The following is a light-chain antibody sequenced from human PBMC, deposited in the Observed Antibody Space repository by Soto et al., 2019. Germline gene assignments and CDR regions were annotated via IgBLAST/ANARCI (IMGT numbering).Light chain of an antibody. CDR1: SSDVGGYDY. V-gene: IGLV2-14*03. Sequence: QCALTQAASGSGSPGQSITISCTGTSSDVGGYDYVSWYQQHSGKAPKLMIFDVSSRPSGVSNRFSGSKSGNTASLTISGLQAEDEADYYCNSFTSSSTLVFGTGTKVTVL. CDR2: DVS. J-gene: IGLJ1*01. CDR3: NSFTSSSTLV.